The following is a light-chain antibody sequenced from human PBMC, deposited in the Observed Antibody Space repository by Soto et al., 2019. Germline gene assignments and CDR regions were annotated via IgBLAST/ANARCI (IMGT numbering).Light chain of an antibody. J-gene: IGKJ5*01. V-gene: IGKV3-11*01. CDR3: QQYGSSVT. CDR2: EAS. CDR1: QSISTY. Sequence: EIVLTRSPATLSLSPGEVAAPAVRASQSISTYLAWYRQKPGQAPRLLMYEASNRATGVPPRFSGSGSGTDFTLTISSLETEDFAVYYCQQYGSSVTFGQGTRLEIK.